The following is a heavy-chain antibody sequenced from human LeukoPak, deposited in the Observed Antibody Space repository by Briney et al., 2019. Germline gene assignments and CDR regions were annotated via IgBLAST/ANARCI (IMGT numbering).Heavy chain of an antibody. Sequence: SETLSLTCSVSGGSISSDIYFWGWIRQPPGKGMEWIGIIFYSGSTYYNPSPKSRVTISIDTSKSQFSLKVSSVTAADTAVYYCARAKYSSGGNWFDPWGQGALVTVSS. D-gene: IGHD6-19*01. J-gene: IGHJ5*02. CDR1: GGSISSDIYF. CDR3: ARAKYSSGGNWFDP. CDR2: IFYSGST. V-gene: IGHV4-39*07.